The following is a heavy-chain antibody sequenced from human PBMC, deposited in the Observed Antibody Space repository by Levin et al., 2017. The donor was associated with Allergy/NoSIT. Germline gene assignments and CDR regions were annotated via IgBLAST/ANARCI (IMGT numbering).Heavy chain of an antibody. D-gene: IGHD3-22*01. V-gene: IGHV3-23*01. CDR3: AKDFAHSGSG. Sequence: GGSLRLSCAASGFTFSTYVMSWVRQAPGKGLEWVSAISGSGGNTYYADSVKGRFTISRDNSKNTLYLQMNSLTAEDTAVYYCAKDFAHSGSGWGQGTLVTVSS. J-gene: IGHJ4*02. CDR2: ISGSGGNT. CDR1: GFTFSTYV.